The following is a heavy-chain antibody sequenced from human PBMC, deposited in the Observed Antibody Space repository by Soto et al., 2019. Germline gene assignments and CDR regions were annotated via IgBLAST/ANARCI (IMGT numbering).Heavy chain of an antibody. J-gene: IGHJ4*02. CDR3: ARVGEIIGDY. CDR1: GGAISTSGYY. Sequence: QVQLRESGPGLVKPSQTLSLTCTVSGGAISTSGYYWSWIRQHPGKGLDWIGYIYYSGSTYYNPSLKSRVTISVDTSKNPLSLKLSSVTAADTAVCYCARVGEIIGDYWGQGVLVTVSS. CDR2: IYYSGST. V-gene: IGHV4-31*03. D-gene: IGHD3-10*01.